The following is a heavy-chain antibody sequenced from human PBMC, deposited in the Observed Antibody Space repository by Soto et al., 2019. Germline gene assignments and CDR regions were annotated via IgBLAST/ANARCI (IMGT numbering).Heavy chain of an antibody. V-gene: IGHV3-23*01. CDR2: ISGSGGST. CDR1: GFTFSSYA. D-gene: IGHD4-17*01. Sequence: AGSLRLSCAASGFTFSSYAMSWVRQAPGKGLEWVSAISGSGGSTYYADSVKGRFTISRDNSKNTLYLQMNSLRAEDTAVYYCAKDRPDYGARAFYYYGMDVWGQGTTVTVSS. J-gene: IGHJ6*02. CDR3: AKDRPDYGARAFYYYGMDV.